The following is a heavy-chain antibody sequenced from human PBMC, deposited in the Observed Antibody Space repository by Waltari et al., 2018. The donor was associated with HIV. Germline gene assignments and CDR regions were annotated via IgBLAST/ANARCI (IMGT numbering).Heavy chain of an antibody. CDR1: GFSLSDYY. CDR3: TRHRGAILLSSGRDGLDV. J-gene: IGHJ6*02. CDR2: MSPRGGSI. V-gene: IGHV3-11*01. Sequence: QVQLVESGGGLVKPGGSLRLSCAASGFSLSDYYMSWIRQAPGKGREWVSAMSPRGGSIDYAESVRGRFTISRDNAEDSLHLQMHSLRAEDTAVYYCTRHRGAILLSSGRDGLDVWGQGTTVTVSS. D-gene: IGHD3-10*01.